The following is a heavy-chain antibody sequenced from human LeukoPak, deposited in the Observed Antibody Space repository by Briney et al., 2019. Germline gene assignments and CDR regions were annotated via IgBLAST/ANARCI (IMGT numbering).Heavy chain of an antibody. D-gene: IGHD2-15*01. CDR1: GFTFSSYA. V-gene: IGHV3-23*01. CDR3: AKGGGSSCYSTIDC. Sequence: GGSLRLSCAASGFTFSSYAMSWVRQAPGKGLEWVSVISDSGASTYYADSVKGRFTISRDNSNNTLSLQMNSLRAEDTAVYYCAKGGGSSCYSTIDCWGQGTLATVSS. CDR2: ISDSGAST. J-gene: IGHJ4*02.